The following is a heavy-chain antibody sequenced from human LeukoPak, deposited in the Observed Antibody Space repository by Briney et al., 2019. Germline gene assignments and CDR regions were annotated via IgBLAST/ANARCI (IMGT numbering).Heavy chain of an antibody. CDR2: ISTYNGDT. D-gene: IGHD2-15*01. J-gene: IGHJ4*02. V-gene: IGHV1-18*01. CDR1: DYTFTSYG. Sequence: ASVTVSCKSSDYTFTSYGISWVRQAPGQGLEWMGWISTYNGDTNYAQNLQGRVTLTTDTSTSTAYMELRSLRSDDTAVFYCARDWYCSGGSCYNFFDSWGQGTLVTVSS. CDR3: ARDWYCSGGSCYNFFDS.